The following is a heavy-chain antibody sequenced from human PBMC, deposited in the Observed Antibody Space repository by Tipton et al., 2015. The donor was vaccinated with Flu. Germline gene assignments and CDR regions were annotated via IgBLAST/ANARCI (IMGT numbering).Heavy chain of an antibody. D-gene: IGHD1-26*01. CDR3: VRCMSGSYCHCFDF. Sequence: TLSLTCTVSGGSITTSYWSWLRQPAGKGLEWIGRIYSSGSTNYNPSLKSRVTMSQDTSKNQFSLKLTSVTAADTAVYYCVRCMSGSYCHCFDFWGQGTLVTVSS. J-gene: IGHJ4*02. CDR1: GGSITTSY. CDR2: IYSSGST. V-gene: IGHV4-4*07.